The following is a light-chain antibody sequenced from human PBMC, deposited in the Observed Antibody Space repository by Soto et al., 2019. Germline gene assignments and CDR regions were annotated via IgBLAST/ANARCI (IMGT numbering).Light chain of an antibody. CDR2: DAS. Sequence: IVMTQSPATRSVSPGERATLSCRASQSVSILLAWYQQKPGQAPRLLIYDASNRATGVPDRFSGSGSGTDFTLTISRLEPEDFAVYYCQQYGSSGTFGQGTKVDIK. CDR3: QQYGSSGT. J-gene: IGKJ1*01. V-gene: IGKV3-20*01. CDR1: QSVSIL.